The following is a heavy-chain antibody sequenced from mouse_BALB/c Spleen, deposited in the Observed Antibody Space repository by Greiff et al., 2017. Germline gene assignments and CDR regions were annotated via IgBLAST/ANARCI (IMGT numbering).Heavy chain of an antibody. J-gene: IGHJ4*01. CDR1: GYSFTDYI. Sequence: VQLQQSGPELVKPGASVKISCKASGYSFTDYIMLWVKQSHGKSLEWIGNINPYYGSTSYNLKFKGKATLTVDKSSSTAYMQLNSLTSEDSAVYYCARGYGSSYAMDYWGQGTSVTVSS. CDR3: ARGYGSSYAMDY. V-gene: IGHV1-39*01. CDR2: INPYYGST. D-gene: IGHD1-1*01.